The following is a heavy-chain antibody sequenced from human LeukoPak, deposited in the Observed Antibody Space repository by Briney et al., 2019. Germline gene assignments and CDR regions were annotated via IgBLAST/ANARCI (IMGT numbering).Heavy chain of an antibody. CDR2: INRRGHT. V-gene: IGHV3-43*01. J-gene: IGHJ4*02. CDR1: GFTFDDYG. Sequence: PGGSLRLSCAASGFTFDDYGMSWVRQTPGKGLEWVSLINRRGHTFYADSVKGRFTISRDNSRNSVFLQMNSLRPEDTALYHCAKEEDCPSDCLFFHSWGQGTLVTVSS. CDR3: AKEEDCPSDCLFFHS. D-gene: IGHD2-21*02.